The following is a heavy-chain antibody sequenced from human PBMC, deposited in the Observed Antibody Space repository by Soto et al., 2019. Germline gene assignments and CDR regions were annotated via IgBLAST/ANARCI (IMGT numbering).Heavy chain of an antibody. V-gene: IGHV3-30-3*01. J-gene: IGHJ4*02. D-gene: IGHD3-22*01. CDR2: ISYDGSNK. Sequence: QVQLVESGGGVVQPGRSLRLSCAASGFTFSSYAMHWVRQAPGKGLEWVVVISYDGSNKYYADSVKGRFTISRDNSKNTLYLQMNSLRAEDTAVYYCARDVFRRYYYDSSGYPIYWGQGTLVTVSS. CDR1: GFTFSSYA. CDR3: ARDVFRRYYYDSSGYPIY.